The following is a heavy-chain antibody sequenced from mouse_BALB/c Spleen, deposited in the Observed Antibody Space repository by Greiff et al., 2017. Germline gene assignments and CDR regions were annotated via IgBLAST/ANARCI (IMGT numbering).Heavy chain of an antibody. J-gene: IGHJ2*01. Sequence: DVHLVESGGGLVQPGGSMKLSCVASGFTFSNYWMNWVRQSPEKGLEWVAEIRLKSNNYATHYAESVKGRFTISRDDSKSSVYLQMNNLRAEDTGIYYCTRRYGNSPFDYWGQGTTLTVSS. D-gene: IGHD2-10*02. V-gene: IGHV6-6*02. CDR3: TRRYGNSPFDY. CDR2: IRLKSNNYAT. CDR1: GFTFSNYW.